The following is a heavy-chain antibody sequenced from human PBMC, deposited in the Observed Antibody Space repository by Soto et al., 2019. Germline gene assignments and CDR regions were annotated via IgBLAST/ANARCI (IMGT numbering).Heavy chain of an antibody. J-gene: IGHJ6*02. CDR3: ARDQEQQLVRNYYYYGMDV. D-gene: IGHD6-13*01. CDR1: GFTFSSYG. CDR2: IWYDGSNK. Sequence: GGSLRLSCAASGFTFSSYGMHWVRQAPGKGLEWVAVIWYDGSNKYYADSVKGRFTISRDNSKNTLYLQMNSLRAEDTAVYYCARDQEQQLVRNYYYYGMDVWGQGTTVTVSS. V-gene: IGHV3-33*01.